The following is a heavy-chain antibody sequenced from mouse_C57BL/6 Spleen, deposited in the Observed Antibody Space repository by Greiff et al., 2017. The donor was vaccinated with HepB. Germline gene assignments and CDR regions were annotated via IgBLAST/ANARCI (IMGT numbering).Heavy chain of an antibody. Sequence: VQLKQSGPELVKPGASVKISCKASGYSFTDYNMNWVKQSNGKSLEWIGVINPNYGTTSYNQKFKGKATLTVDQSSSTAYMQLNSLTSEDSAVYYCARDYSKEGLGRERAMDYWGQGTSVTVSS. CDR1: GYSFTDYN. J-gene: IGHJ4*01. D-gene: IGHD2-5*01. CDR3: ARDYSKEGLGRERAMDY. CDR2: INPNYGTT. V-gene: IGHV1-39*01.